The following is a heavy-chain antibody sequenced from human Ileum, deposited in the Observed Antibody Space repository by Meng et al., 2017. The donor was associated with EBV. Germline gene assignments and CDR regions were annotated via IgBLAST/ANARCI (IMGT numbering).Heavy chain of an antibody. J-gene: IGHJ4*02. CDR1: GYSISSTNG. CDR2: IYYSGST. Sequence: GQVTHQAPELVALHDTLSRTFAVSGYSISSTNGWAWIRPPPGKGLGWIGYIYYSGSTSYNPSLKSRVTMSVDTSKNQFSLNLNSVTAVDTAVYYCARNVPGTSAYYDWGQGTLVTVSS. V-gene: IGHV4-28*01. D-gene: IGHD3-22*01. CDR3: ARNVPGTSAYYD.